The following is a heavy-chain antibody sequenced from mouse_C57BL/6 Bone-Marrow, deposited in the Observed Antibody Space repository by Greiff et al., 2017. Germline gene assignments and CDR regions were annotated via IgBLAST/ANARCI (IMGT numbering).Heavy chain of an antibody. V-gene: IGHV5-6*01. J-gene: IGHJ3*01. CDR1: GFTFSSYG. D-gene: IGHD1-1*01. CDR2: ISSGGSYT. Sequence: VQLKESGGDLVKPGGSLKLSCAVSGFTFSSYGMSWVRQTPDKRLEWVATISSGGSYTYYPDSVKGRITISRDNAKNTLYLQMSSQKSEDTAMYYCASTTVVAPDWGQGTLVTVSA. CDR3: ASTTVVAPD.